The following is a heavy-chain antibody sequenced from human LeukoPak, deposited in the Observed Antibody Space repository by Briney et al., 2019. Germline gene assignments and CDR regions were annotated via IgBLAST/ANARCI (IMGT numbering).Heavy chain of an antibody. J-gene: IGHJ6*02. Sequence: PSETLSLTCTVSGGSISNGDHYWSWIRQHPGKGLEWIGYIYYSGSTYYNPSLKSRVTISVDTSKNQFSLKLSSVTAADTAVYYCAGDVVVPAGRTYYYYGMDVWGQGTTVTVSS. V-gene: IGHV4-31*03. D-gene: IGHD2-2*01. CDR3: AGDVVVPAGRTYYYYGMDV. CDR1: GGSISNGDHY. CDR2: IYYSGST.